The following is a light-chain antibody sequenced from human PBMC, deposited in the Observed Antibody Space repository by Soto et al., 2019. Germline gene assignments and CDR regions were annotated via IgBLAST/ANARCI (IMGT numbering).Light chain of an antibody. J-gene: IGKJ2*01. Sequence: DIPMTQSPSTLSASVGDRVTITCRASQSISSWLAWYQQKPGKAPKLLIFKASSLESGVPSRFSGSGSGTEFTLTISSLQPDDFATYYCQQYKNFLYTFGQGTKLEIK. CDR2: KAS. CDR3: QQYKNFLYT. CDR1: QSISSW. V-gene: IGKV1-5*03.